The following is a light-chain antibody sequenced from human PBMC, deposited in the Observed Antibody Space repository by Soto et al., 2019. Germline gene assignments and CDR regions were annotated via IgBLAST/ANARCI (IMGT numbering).Light chain of an antibody. V-gene: IGLV1-36*01. CDR3: AAWDDSLIGVV. J-gene: IGLJ2*01. CDR1: SSNIGNNA. CDR2: YDD. Sequence: QSVLTQPPSVSAAPRQRVTISCSGSSSNIGNNAVNWYQQLPGKAPKLLIYYDDLLPSGVSDRFSGSKSGTSASLAISGLQSEDEAAYYCAAWDDSLIGVVFGGGTKVTVL.